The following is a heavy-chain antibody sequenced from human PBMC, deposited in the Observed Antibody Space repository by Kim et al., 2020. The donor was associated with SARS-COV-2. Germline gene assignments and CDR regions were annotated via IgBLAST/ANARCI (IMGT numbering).Heavy chain of an antibody. Sequence: ASVKVSCKASGYTFTSYGISWVRQAPGQGLEWMGWINPYNGDTNYAQKLQGRVTMTTDTSTSTAYMELRSLRSDDTAVYYCARSGIAAAAAGYWGQETLVTLSS. CDR2: INPYNGDT. CDR3: ARSGIAAAAAGY. V-gene: IGHV1-18*04. J-gene: IGHJ4*02. CDR1: GYTFTSYG. D-gene: IGHD6-13*01.